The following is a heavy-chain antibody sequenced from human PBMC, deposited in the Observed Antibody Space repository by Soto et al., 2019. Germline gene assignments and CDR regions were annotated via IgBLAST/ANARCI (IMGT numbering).Heavy chain of an antibody. CDR3: VRDYPYGSGASYGHGCFDP. CDR2: IWFDGSNS. CDR1: GFTFSNYG. V-gene: IGHV3-33*01. Sequence: QVQLVDSGGGVVQPGRSLRLSCAASGFTFSNYGMHWIRQAPGKGLEWVANIWFDGSNSNYADSVKGRFTISRDNSRNTFYMQMESLSPEDTAFYYCVRDYPYGSGASYGHGCFDPGGQGTLVTVSS. D-gene: IGHD3-10*01. J-gene: IGHJ5*02.